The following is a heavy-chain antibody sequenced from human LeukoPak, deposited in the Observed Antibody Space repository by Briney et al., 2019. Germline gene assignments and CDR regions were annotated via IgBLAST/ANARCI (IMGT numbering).Heavy chain of an antibody. Sequence: GESLKISCKGSGYSFTSYWIGWVRQMPGKGLGGMGISYPGDSDTRYSPSFQAQVTISADKSISTAYLQWSSLKASDTAMYYCARRVQGGYDAFDIWGQGTMVTVSS. CDR1: GYSFTSYW. CDR3: ARRVQGGYDAFDI. V-gene: IGHV5-51*01. CDR2: SYPGDSDT. D-gene: IGHD1-1*01. J-gene: IGHJ3*02.